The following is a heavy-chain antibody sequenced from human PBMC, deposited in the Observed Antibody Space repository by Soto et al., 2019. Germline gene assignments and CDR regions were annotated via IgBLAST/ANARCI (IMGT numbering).Heavy chain of an antibody. CDR1: GFTVSSNY. CDR3: ARGRRHPAPLEDYYYYYMDV. CDR2: IYSGGST. V-gene: IGHV3-66*01. J-gene: IGHJ6*03. Sequence: GGSLRLSCAASGFTVSSNYMSWVRQAPGKGLEWVSVIYSGGSTYYADSVKGRFTISRDNSKNTLYLQMNSLRAEDTAVYYCARGRRHPAPLEDYYYYYMDVWGKGTTVTVSS.